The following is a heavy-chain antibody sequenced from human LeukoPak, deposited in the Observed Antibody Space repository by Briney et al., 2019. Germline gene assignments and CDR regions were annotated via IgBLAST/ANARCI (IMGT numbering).Heavy chain of an antibody. J-gene: IGHJ3*02. Sequence: SETLSLTRTVSGGSISSSSYYWGWIRQPPGKGLEWIGSIYYSGSTYYNPSLKSRVTISVDTSKNQFSLKLSSVTAADTAVYYCARPGYSSSPDDAFDIWGQGTMVTVSS. D-gene: IGHD6-6*01. V-gene: IGHV4-39*01. CDR2: IYYSGST. CDR1: GGSISSSSYY. CDR3: ARPGYSSSPDDAFDI.